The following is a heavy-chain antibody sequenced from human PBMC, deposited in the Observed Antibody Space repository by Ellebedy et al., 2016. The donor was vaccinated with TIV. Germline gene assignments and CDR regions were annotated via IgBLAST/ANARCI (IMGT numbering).Heavy chain of an antibody. CDR3: ARDRNKDIVVAAAATFWFDP. Sequence: AASVKVSCKASGYTFTKYYMHWVRQAPGQGLEWMGIINPSGGSTTYAQKFQGRVTMTRDTSTTTVYMELSSLRSEDTAVYYCARDRNKDIVVAAAATFWFDPWGQGTQVIVSS. J-gene: IGHJ5*02. V-gene: IGHV1-46*01. CDR2: INPSGGST. CDR1: GYTFTKYY. D-gene: IGHD2-15*01.